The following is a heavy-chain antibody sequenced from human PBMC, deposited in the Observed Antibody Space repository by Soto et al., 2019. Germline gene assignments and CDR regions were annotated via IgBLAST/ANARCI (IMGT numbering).Heavy chain of an antibody. Sequence: SETLSLTCAVYGGSFSAYFWTWIRQPPGQGLEWLGEINHSGSTNFNPSLKSRLTISMDTSNNQFSLQLNSVTAADTAVYFCARGIDDKASYGMDVWGQGTTVTVSS. D-gene: IGHD3-16*02. J-gene: IGHJ6*02. CDR3: ARGIDDKASYGMDV. V-gene: IGHV4-34*01. CDR1: GGSFSAYF. CDR2: INHSGST.